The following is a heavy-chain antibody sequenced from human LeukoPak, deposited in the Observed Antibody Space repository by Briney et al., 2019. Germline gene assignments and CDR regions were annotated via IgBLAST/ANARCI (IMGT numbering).Heavy chain of an antibody. CDR1: GGSISSGDYY. V-gene: IGHV4-30-4*01. CDR2: IYYSGST. D-gene: IGHD5-24*01. J-gene: IGHJ4*02. Sequence: NTSETLSLTCTVSGGSISSGDYYWSWIRQPPGKGLEWIGYIYYSGSTYYNPSLKSRVTISVDTSKIQFSLKLSSVTAADTAVYYCAREAREEMAADYWGQGTLVTVSS. CDR3: AREAREEMAADY.